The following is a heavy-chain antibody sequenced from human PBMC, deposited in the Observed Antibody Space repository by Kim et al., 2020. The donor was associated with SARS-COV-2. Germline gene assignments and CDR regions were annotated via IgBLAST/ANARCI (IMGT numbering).Heavy chain of an antibody. D-gene: IGHD6-19*01. Sequence: GESLKISCKGSRYSFTDYWIGWVRQMPGKGLEWMGIVYPDDSDTRYSPSFQGQVTISADKSISTAYLQWSSLKASDTAMYFCARCTGIAVAGHYGMDVWGRWTTVTVSS. CDR3: ARCTGIAVAGHYGMDV. CDR1: RYSFTDYW. CDR2: VYPDDSDT. J-gene: IGHJ6*02. V-gene: IGHV5-51*01.